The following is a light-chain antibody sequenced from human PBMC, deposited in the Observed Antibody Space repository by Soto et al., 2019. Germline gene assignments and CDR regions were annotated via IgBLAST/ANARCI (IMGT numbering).Light chain of an antibody. Sequence: IQMTQSPSSLSASTGDRVTITCRASQGISSYLAWYQQKPGKAPKLLIYAASTLQGGVPSRFSGSGSGTDFTLTSSCLQSEDFATYYCQQYYSYPWTFGQGTKVDIK. CDR3: QQYYSYPWT. V-gene: IGKV1-8*01. CDR1: QGISSY. CDR2: AAS. J-gene: IGKJ1*01.